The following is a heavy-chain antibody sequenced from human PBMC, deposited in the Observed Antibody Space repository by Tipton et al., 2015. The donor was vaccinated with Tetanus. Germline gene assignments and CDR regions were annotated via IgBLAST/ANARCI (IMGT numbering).Heavy chain of an antibody. D-gene: IGHD2-15*01. CDR2: SWYDGTDT. CDR3: AREADCSGGSCFSGDFDN. V-gene: IGHV3-33*01. J-gene: IGHJ4*02. CDR1: GFIFSSYG. Sequence: SLRLSCAASGFIFSSYGIHWVRQAPGKGLEWVAVSWYDGTDTYYADSVKGRLTLSRDNSKNTLYLQMNSLRAEDTALYYCAREADCSGGSCFSGDFDNWGQGTQVAVSS.